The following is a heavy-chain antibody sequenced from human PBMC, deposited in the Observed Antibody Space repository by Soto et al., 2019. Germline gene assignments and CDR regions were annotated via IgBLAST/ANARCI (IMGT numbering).Heavy chain of an antibody. CDR1: GYTFTSYD. CDR3: ERRGYSSSWYYYDYYGMDV. J-gene: IGHJ6*02. D-gene: IGHD6-13*01. V-gene: IGHV1-8*01. CDR2: MNPNSGNT. Sequence: QVQLVQSGAEVKKPGASVKVSCKASGYTFTSYDINWVRQATGQGLEWMGWMNPNSGNTGYAQKFQGRVTMTRNTSISTAYMELSSLRSGDTAVYYCERRGYSSSWYYYDYYGMDVWGQGTTVTVSS.